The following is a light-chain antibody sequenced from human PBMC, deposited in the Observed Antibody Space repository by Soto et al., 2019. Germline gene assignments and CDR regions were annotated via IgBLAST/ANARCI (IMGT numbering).Light chain of an antibody. CDR2: VGIGGIVG. J-gene: IGLJ3*02. CDR3: GADHDSGSNFVWV. CDR1: SGYGDYK. V-gene: IGLV9-49*01. Sequence: QPVLTQPPSASASLGASVTLTCTLSSGYGDYKVDWYQQRPGKGPRFVMRVGIGGIVGSKGDGIPNRFSVLGSDLNRYLIIRNIQEEDESDYYCGADHDSGSNFVWVYGGGTKLTVL.